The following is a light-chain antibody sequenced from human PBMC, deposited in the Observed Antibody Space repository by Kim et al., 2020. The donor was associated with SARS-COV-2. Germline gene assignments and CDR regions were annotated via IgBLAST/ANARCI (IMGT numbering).Light chain of an antibody. CDR2: TNN. J-gene: IGLJ3*02. CDR3: AAWDDSLNGWV. CDR1: NSDIGSYT. Sequence: GQRVPISCSGSNSDIGSYTVNWYQQLPGTAPKLLVYTNNQRPSGVPDRFSGSKSGTSASLAISGLQSEDEADYYCAAWDDSLNGWVFGGGTQLTVL. V-gene: IGLV1-44*01.